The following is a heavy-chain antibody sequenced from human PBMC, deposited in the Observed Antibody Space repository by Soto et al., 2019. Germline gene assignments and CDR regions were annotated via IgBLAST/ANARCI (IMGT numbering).Heavy chain of an antibody. CDR2: ISGSGGST. CDR1: GLTFSSYA. CDR3: AKDGEYSSSSGRDYFDY. Sequence: EVQLLESGGGLVQPGGSLRLSCAAFGLTFSSYAMSWVRQAPGKGLEWVSAISGSGGSTYYADSVKGRFTISRDNSKNTLYLQMNSLRAEDTAVYYCAKDGEYSSSSGRDYFDYWGQGTLVTVSS. J-gene: IGHJ4*02. D-gene: IGHD6-6*01. V-gene: IGHV3-23*01.